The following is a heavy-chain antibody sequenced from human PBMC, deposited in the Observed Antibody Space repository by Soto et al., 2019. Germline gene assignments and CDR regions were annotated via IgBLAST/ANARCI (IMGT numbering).Heavy chain of an antibody. D-gene: IGHD5-18*01. V-gene: IGHV3-48*01. CDR2: ISGSTSTI. J-gene: IGHJ4*02. Sequence: EVQLVESGGGLVQPGGSLRLSCAASGFTFSTYSMNWVRQAPGKGLEWLSYISGSTSTIYYADSVEGRFTISRDNARNSLYLQINSLRAEDTAVYYCARGHSIDYWGQGTLVTVSS. CDR1: GFTFSTYS. CDR3: ARGHSIDY.